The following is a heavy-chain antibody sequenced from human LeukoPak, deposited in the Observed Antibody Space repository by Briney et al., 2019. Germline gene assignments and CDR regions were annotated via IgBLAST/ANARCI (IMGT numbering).Heavy chain of an antibody. V-gene: IGHV4-39*01. J-gene: IGHJ4*02. D-gene: IGHD4-17*01. Sequence: SETLSLTCTVSGGSISGSNYYWGWIRQPPGKGLEWIGSIHYSGNTYYIPSLKSRVTISVDTSKNQFSLKLTSVTAADTAVYYCAKSPPTTVITLDSWGQGILVTVSS. CDR2: IHYSGNT. CDR1: GGSISGSNYY. CDR3: AKSPPTTVITLDS.